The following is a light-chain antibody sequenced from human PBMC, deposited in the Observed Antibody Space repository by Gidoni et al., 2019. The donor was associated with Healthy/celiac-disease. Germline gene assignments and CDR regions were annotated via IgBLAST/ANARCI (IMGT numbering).Light chain of an antibody. CDR3: QQSYSTPGT. V-gene: IGKV1-39*01. CDR1: QGISSY. J-gene: IGKJ4*01. CDR2: AAS. Sequence: IQMTQSPSSLSASVGDRVTITCRASQGISSYLNWYQQKPGKAPKLLIYAASSLQSGIPSRFSGSGSGTDFTLTISSLQPEDFATYYCQQSYSTPGTFGGGTKVEIK.